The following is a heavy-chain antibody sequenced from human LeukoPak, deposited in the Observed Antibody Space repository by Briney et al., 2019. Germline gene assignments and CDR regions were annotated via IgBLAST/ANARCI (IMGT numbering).Heavy chain of an antibody. J-gene: IGHJ4*02. CDR3: ARTKVFDWLSNQCYFDY. CDR1: GFTFSDYY. D-gene: IGHD3-9*01. V-gene: IGHV3-11*04. Sequence: GGSLRLSCAASGFTFSDYYMRWIRQAPGKGLEWVSYISSSGSTIYYADSVKGRFTISRDNAKNSLYLQMNSLRAEDTAVYYCARTKVFDWLSNQCYFDYWGQGTLVTVSS. CDR2: ISSSGSTI.